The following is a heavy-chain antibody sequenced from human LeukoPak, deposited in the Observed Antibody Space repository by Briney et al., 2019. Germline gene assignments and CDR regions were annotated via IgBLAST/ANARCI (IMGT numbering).Heavy chain of an antibody. D-gene: IGHD2-2*01. CDR1: GFTFSSYA. J-gene: IGHJ4*02. CDR3: AKDSGYCSSISCYAGDY. V-gene: IGHV3-23*01. Sequence: GGSLRLSCAASGFTFSSYAMSWVRQAPGKGLEWVSAISGSGGSTYYADSVKGRFTISRDNSKNTLYLQMNSLRAEDTAVYYCAKDSGYCSSISCYAGDYWGQGTLVTVSS. CDR2: ISGSGGST.